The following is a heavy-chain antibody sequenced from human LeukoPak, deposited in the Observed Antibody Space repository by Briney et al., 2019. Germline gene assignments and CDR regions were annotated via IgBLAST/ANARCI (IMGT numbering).Heavy chain of an antibody. J-gene: IGHJ3*02. CDR2: INPSGGST. CDR1: GYTFTSYY. Sequence: ASVKVSCKASGYTFTSYYMHWVRQAPGQGLEWMGIINPSGGSTSYAQKFQGRVTMTRDTSTSTVYMELSSLRSEDTAVYYCARDIVVVTARSAAFDIWGQGTMVTVSS. CDR3: ARDIVVVTARSAAFDI. D-gene: IGHD2-21*02. V-gene: IGHV1-46*01.